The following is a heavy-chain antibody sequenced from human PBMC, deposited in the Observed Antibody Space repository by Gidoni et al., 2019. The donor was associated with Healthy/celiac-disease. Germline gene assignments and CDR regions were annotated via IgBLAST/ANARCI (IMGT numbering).Heavy chain of an antibody. J-gene: IGHJ5*02. D-gene: IGHD3-22*01. V-gene: IGHV3-15*01. CDR2: IKSETDGATT. CDR1: GFSFSTVW. CDR3: TTDGGYYFNWFDP. Sequence: EVQLVESGGGLVNPGGSLSLSCAAPGFSFSTVWMSWVRQAPGKGLEWVGRIKSETDGATTDYAAPVKGRFTISRDDSKNTLYLQMNSLKTEDTAVYYCTTDGGYYFNWFDPWGQGTLVTVSS.